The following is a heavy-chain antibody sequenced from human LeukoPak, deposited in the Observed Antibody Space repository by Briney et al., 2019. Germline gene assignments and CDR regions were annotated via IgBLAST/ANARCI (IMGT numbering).Heavy chain of an antibody. V-gene: IGHV4-59*01. CDR2: MYNSGST. Sequence: SETLSLTCTVSGGSISGSYWSWIRQPPGKGLEWIAYMYNSGSTNYNPSLKSRVTISIDTSKNQFSLKLSSLTAADPAIFYCARGNESFRDYGYWGQGILGTGSS. CDR3: ARGNESFRDYGY. D-gene: IGHD4-17*01. J-gene: IGHJ4*02. CDR1: GGSISGSY.